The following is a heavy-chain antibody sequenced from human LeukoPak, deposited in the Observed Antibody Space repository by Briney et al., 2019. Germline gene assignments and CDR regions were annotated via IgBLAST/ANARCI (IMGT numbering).Heavy chain of an antibody. J-gene: IGHJ3*02. CDR1: GFTFSSYA. Sequence: GGSLRLSYAPSGFTFSSYATSWVRQAPGKGLEWVAVISGGGSGTYYAGSVRGRFTISRDNSKNTVYLQMNSLRAEDTAIYYCAKAVGSSGYFSRDAFDIWGQGTMVTVSS. CDR3: AKAVGSSGYFSRDAFDI. V-gene: IGHV3-23*01. D-gene: IGHD3-22*01. CDR2: ISGGGSGT.